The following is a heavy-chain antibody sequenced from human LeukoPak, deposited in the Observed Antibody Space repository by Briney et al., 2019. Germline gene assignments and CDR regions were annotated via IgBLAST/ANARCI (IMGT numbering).Heavy chain of an antibody. J-gene: IGHJ4*02. D-gene: IGHD1-26*01. CDR2: IYYSGST. CDR1: GGSINSYY. CDR3: ARKGSGSYFDY. Sequence: PSETLSLTCTVSGGSINSYYWGWIRVPPGKGLEWIGYIYYSGSTNYNPSLRSRVTISVDTSKNQFSLKVTSVTAADTAVYYCARKGSGSYFDYWGQGTLATVSS. V-gene: IGHV4-59*01.